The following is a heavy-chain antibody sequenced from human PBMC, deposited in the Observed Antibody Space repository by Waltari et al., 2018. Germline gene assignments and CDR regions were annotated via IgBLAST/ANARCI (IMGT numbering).Heavy chain of an antibody. J-gene: IGHJ4*02. V-gene: IGHV3-53*02. CDR1: GFTVSSNY. CDR2: IYSGGST. Sequence: EVQLVETGGGLIQPGGSLRLSCAASGFTVSSNYMSWVRQAPGKGLEWVSVIYSGGSTYYADSVKGRFTISRDNSKNTLYLQMNSLRAEDTAVYYCARDLDDSYFDYWGQGTLVTVSS. D-gene: IGHD2-21*02. CDR3: ARDLDDSYFDY.